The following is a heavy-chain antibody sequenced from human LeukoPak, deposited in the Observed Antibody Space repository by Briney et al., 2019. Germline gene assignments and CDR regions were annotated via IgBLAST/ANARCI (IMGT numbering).Heavy chain of an antibody. CDR3: ARHSYYYDSSGYYHGDAFDI. CDR1: GYSFTSYW. Sequence: GESLKISCKGSGYSFTSYWIGWVRPMPGKGLEWMGIIYPGDSDTRYSPSFQGQVTISADKSISTAYLQWSSLKASDTAMYYCARHSYYYDSSGYYHGDAFDIWGQGTMVTVSS. V-gene: IGHV5-51*01. D-gene: IGHD3-22*01. J-gene: IGHJ3*02. CDR2: IYPGDSDT.